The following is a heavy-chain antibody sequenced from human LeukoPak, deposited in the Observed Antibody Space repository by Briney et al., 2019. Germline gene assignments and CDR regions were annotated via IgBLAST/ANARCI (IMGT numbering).Heavy chain of an antibody. J-gene: IGHJ3*02. CDR3: ARVGYSSSWHTGSAFDI. CDR1: GFTFSTYE. D-gene: IGHD6-13*01. V-gene: IGHV3-48*03. CDR2: ISNSDDTK. Sequence: QPGGSLRLSCAASGFTFSTYEMNWVRQAPGKGLEWVSYISNSDDTKKYAESVKGRFTISRDNAQKSLYLQMNSLRAEDTAVYYCARVGYSSSWHTGSAFDIWGQGTMVTVSS.